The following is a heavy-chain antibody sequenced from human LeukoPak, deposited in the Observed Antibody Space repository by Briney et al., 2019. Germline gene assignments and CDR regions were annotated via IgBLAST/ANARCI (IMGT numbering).Heavy chain of an antibody. CDR3: ARDRPPGASSRGTADAFDI. V-gene: IGHV1-69*13. CDR2: IIPIFGTA. Sequence: SVKASCKASGGTFSSYAISWVRQAPGQGLEWMGGIIPIFGTANYAQKFQGRVTITADESTSTAYMELSSLRSEDTAVYYCARDRPPGASSRGTADAFDIWGQGTMVTVSS. CDR1: GGTFSSYA. D-gene: IGHD1-26*01. J-gene: IGHJ3*02.